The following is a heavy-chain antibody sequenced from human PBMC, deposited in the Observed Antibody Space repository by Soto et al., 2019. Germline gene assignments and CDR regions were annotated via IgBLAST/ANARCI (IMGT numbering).Heavy chain of an antibody. D-gene: IGHD3-10*01. CDR2: IYPGDSDT. V-gene: IGHV5-51*01. CDR3: ARSGSGIYERSKYYFYGLDV. Sequence: ESLTISCKGSGYSFTTYWIGWVRQMPGKGLERMGIIYPGDSDTKYSPSFQGQVTISADRSTSTAFLQWSSLKASDTAMYYCARSGSGIYERSKYYFYGLDVWGQGTTVTVSS. J-gene: IGHJ6*02. CDR1: GYSFTTYW.